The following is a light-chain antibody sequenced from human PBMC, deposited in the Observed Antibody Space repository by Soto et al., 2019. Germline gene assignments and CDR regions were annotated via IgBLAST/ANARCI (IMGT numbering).Light chain of an antibody. J-gene: IGKJ2*01. Sequence: EIVLTQSPGTLSLSPGERATLSCRASQSVSSSYLAWYQHKPGQAPRLLIYGASSRPTGIHDRFSGSWSGTDFTLTISRLEPEDFAVYYCQKYGISPHTFGQWTKLEIK. CDR2: GAS. V-gene: IGKV3-20*01. CDR3: QKYGISPHT. CDR1: QSVSSSY.